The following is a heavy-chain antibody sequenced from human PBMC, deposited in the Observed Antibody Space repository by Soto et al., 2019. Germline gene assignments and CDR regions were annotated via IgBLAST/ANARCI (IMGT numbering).Heavy chain of an antibody. CDR2: INHSGST. Sequence: SETLSLTCAVYGGSFSGYYWIWIRQPPGKGLEWIGEINHSGSTNYNPSLKSRVTISVDTSKNQFSLKLSSVTAADTAVYYCAREPYSSGDYFDYWGQGTLVTVSS. CDR3: AREPYSSGDYFDY. J-gene: IGHJ4*02. CDR1: GGSFSGYY. D-gene: IGHD3-22*01. V-gene: IGHV4-34*01.